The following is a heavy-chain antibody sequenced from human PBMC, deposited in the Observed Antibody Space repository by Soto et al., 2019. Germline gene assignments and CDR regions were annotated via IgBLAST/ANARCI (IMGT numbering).Heavy chain of an antibody. CDR1: GLTFIDSA. J-gene: IGHJ3*02. D-gene: IGHD3-22*01. Sequence: ASVKVSCKASGLTFIDSAVQWVRQTRGHRLDWIGWIVVGSGNTNYAQEFQGRASITRDMSTNTVYMELSSLRSEDSAVFYYAADVLTYSYESSGYYFDGFDTWGQGTMVTVSS. CDR2: IVVGSGNT. V-gene: IGHV1-58*01. CDR3: AADVLTYSYESSGYYFDGFDT.